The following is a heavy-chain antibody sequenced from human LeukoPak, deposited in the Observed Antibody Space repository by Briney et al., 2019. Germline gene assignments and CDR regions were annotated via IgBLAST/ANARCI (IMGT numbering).Heavy chain of an antibody. D-gene: IGHD3-22*01. J-gene: IGHJ4*02. CDR1: GGSISSSSYY. Sequence: KPSETLSLTCTVSGGSISSSSYYWGWIRQPPGKGLEWIGSIYYSGSTYYNPSLKSRVTISVDTSKNQFSLKLSSVTAADTAVYYCARHRPRGWDYFDYWGQGTLVTVSS. CDR2: IYYSGST. CDR3: ARHRPRGWDYFDY. V-gene: IGHV4-39*01.